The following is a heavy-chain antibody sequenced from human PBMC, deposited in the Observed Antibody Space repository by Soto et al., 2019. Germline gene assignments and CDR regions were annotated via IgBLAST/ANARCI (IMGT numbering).Heavy chain of an antibody. V-gene: IGHV3-33*01. J-gene: IGHJ6*03. D-gene: IGHD1-26*01. CDR1: GFTFSSYG. Sequence: QVQLVESGGGVVQPGRSLRLSCAASGFTFSSYGMHWVRQAPGKGLEWVAVIWYDGSNKYYADSVKGRFTISRDNSKNTLYLQMNSLRAEDTAVYCCARDKWELSYYYYYYMDVWGKGTTVTVSS. CDR3: ARDKWELSYYYYYYMDV. CDR2: IWYDGSNK.